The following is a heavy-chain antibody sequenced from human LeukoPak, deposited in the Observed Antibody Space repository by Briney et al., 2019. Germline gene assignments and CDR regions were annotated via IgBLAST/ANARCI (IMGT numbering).Heavy chain of an antibody. CDR3: ARGLENFDY. V-gene: IGHV1-2*06. Sequence: ASVKVSCKASGYTFTGSYIHWVRQAPGQGLEWVGRINPSSGGTSFAQKFQGSVTMIRDTSISAAYLKLSRLRSDDTAVYYCARGLENFDYWGQGTLVTVSS. D-gene: IGHD1-1*01. J-gene: IGHJ4*02. CDR1: GYTFTGSY. CDR2: INPSSGGT.